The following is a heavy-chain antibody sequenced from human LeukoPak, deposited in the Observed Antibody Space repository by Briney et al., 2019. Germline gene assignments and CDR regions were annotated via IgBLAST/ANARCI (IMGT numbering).Heavy chain of an antibody. J-gene: IGHJ4*02. CDR3: ARHVGSFGWSDNFDF. Sequence: PSETLSLTCSVSSGSISSRGYYWGWLRQSPGKGLEWIGSIYDTGYTYYNPSLKSRVTVSVDTSKDQFSLKLNSVTAADTAVYYCARHVGSFGWSDNFDFWGQGNLVTVSS. CDR2: IYDTGYT. V-gene: IGHV4-39*01. D-gene: IGHD6-19*01. CDR1: SGSISSRGYY.